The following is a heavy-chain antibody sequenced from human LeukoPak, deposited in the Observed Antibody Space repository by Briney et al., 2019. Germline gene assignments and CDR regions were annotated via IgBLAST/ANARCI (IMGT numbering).Heavy chain of an antibody. CDR2: IYYSGST. D-gene: IGHD3-22*01. CDR1: GGSISSSSYY. J-gene: IGHJ1*01. V-gene: IGHV4-39*07. Sequence: PSETLSLTCTVSGGSISSSSYYWGWIRQPPGQGLEYIGSIYYSGSTYYNPSLKSRVTMAVDTSKNQFSLKLSSVTAADTAVYYCARLKYYYDSSGYRAEYFQHWGQGTLVTVSS. CDR3: ARLKYYYDSSGYRAEYFQH.